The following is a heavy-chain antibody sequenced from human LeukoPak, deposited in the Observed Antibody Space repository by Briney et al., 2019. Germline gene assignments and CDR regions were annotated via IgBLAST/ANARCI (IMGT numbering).Heavy chain of an antibody. CDR1: GGSISSNSYY. CDR2: IYYSGST. J-gene: IGHJ6*02. Sequence: SETLSLTCTVSGGSISSNSYYWGWIRQPPGTGLEWIGSIYYSGSTYYNPSLKSRVTISVDTSKNQFSLKLSSVTAADTAVYYCAGLIVVVSAPYYYYYGMDVWGQGTTVTVSS. V-gene: IGHV4-39*01. D-gene: IGHD3-22*01. CDR3: AGLIVVVSAPYYYYYGMDV.